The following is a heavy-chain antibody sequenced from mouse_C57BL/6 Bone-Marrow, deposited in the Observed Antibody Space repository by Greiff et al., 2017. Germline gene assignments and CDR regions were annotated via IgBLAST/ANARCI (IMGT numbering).Heavy chain of an antibody. CDR3: ARGEGALFEN. V-gene: IGHV1-63*01. CDR1: GYTFTNYW. CDR2: IYPGGGYT. J-gene: IGHJ2*01. Sequence: VQLQQSGAELVRPGTSVKMSCKASGYTFTNYWIGWAKQRPGHGLEWIGDIYPGGGYTNYNEKFKGKATLTADKSSSTAYIQFSSLTSEDSAIYYCARGEGALFENGGEGTTLTVSS.